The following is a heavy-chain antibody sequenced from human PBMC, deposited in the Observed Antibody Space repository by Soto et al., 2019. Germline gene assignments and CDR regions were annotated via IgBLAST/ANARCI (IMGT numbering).Heavy chain of an antibody. V-gene: IGHV3-23*01. Sequence: GGSLRLSCAASGFTFSSYAMSWVRQAPGKGLEWVSAISGSGGSTYYADSVKGRFTISRDNSKNTLYLQMNSLRAEDTAVYYCAKDLPPYYYGSGHDDWFDPWGQGTLVTVSS. CDR1: GFTFSSYA. CDR3: AKDLPPYYYGSGHDDWFDP. D-gene: IGHD3-10*01. CDR2: ISGSGGST. J-gene: IGHJ5*02.